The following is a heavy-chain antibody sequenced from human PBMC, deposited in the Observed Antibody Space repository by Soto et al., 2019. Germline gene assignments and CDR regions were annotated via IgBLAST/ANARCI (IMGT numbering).Heavy chain of an antibody. J-gene: IGHJ5*02. Sequence: QVQLQESGPGLVKPSETLSLTCTVSGGSVNSGTYYWSWIRQPPGQVLEWIGYIYYSGSTNYNPSLRSRVTISVYMSKNQVSLRLSSVTAADTAVYYCARELHLPLRYCSGGSCSRRGNGFDPWGQGTRVTVSS. D-gene: IGHD2-15*01. CDR1: GGSVNSGTYY. CDR3: ARELHLPLRYCSGGSCSRRGNGFDP. V-gene: IGHV4-61*01. CDR2: IYYSGST.